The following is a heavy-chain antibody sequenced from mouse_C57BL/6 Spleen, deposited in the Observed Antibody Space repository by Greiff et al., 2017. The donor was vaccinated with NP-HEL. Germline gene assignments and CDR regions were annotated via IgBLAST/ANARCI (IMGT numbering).Heavy chain of an antibody. D-gene: IGHD2-3*01. Sequence: EVKLQESGPGLVKPSQSLSLTCSVTGYSITSGYYWNWIRQFPGNKLEWMGYISYDGSNNYNPSLKNRISITRDTSKNQFFLKLNSVTTEDTATYYCARSAGFYRGFAYWGQGTLVTVSA. CDR1: GYSITSGYY. V-gene: IGHV3-6*01. CDR2: ISYDGSN. CDR3: ARSAGFYRGFAY. J-gene: IGHJ3*01.